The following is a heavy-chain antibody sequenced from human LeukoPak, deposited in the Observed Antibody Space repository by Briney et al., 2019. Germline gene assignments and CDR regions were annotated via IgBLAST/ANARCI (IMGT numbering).Heavy chain of an antibody. CDR1: GFTFSSYS. CDR2: ISSSSSYI. J-gene: IGHJ5*02. V-gene: IGHV3-21*01. CDR3: ARDYDSSSWYEGSSFDP. Sequence: PGGSLRLSCAASGFTFSSYSMNWVRQAPGKGLEWVSSISSSSSYIYYADSVKGRFTISRDNAKNSLYLQMNSLRAEDTAVYYCARDYDSSSWYEGSSFDPWGQGTLVTVSS. D-gene: IGHD6-13*01.